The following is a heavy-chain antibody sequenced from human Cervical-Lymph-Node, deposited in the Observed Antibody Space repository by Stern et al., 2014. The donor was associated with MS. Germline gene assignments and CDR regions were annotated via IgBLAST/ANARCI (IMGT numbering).Heavy chain of an antibody. Sequence: MQLVESGGGVVQPGRSLRLSCAASGFTVSNYGMHWVRQAPGKGLEWVAVIRYDGSNKYYGDSVKGRFTISRDNSKNTVYLQMNSLRAEDKAVYFCARDSDSASYYVAGFDSWGQGTLVTVSS. J-gene: IGHJ4*02. CDR2: IRYDGSNK. D-gene: IGHD1-26*01. CDR3: ARDSDSASYYVAGFDS. V-gene: IGHV3-33*01. CDR1: GFTVSNYG.